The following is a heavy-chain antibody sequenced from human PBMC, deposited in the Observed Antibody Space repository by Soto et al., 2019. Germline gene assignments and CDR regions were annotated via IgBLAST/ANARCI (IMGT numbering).Heavy chain of an antibody. Sequence: QVPLVESGGGLVKPGGSLRLACAASGFTFSDYYMSWIRQAPGKGLEWISYISSGGVTKYYADSVKGRFTISRDNAKNSQYLQMSSLRDEDTAVYYCARGSSYDDYVENWFDPWGQGTLVTVSS. V-gene: IGHV3-11*01. J-gene: IGHJ5*02. CDR3: ARGSSYDDYVENWFDP. CDR2: ISSGGVTK. D-gene: IGHD4-17*01. CDR1: GFTFSDYY.